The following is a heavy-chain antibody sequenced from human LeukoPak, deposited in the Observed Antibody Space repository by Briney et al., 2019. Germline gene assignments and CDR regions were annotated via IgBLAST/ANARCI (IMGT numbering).Heavy chain of an antibody. CDR3: AKDSNYYDSSALQGAFDI. CDR1: GFTFSSYA. V-gene: IGHV3-23*01. D-gene: IGHD3-22*01. J-gene: IGHJ3*02. CDR2: ISGSGGST. Sequence: PGGSLRLSCAASGFTFSSYAMSWVRQAPGKGLEWVSAISGSGGSTYYADSVKGRFTISRDNSKNTLYLQMNSLRAEDTAVYYCAKDSNYYDSSALQGAFDIWGQGTMVTVSS.